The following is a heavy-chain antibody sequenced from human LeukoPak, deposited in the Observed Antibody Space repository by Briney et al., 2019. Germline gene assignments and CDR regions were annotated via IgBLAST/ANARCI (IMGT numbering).Heavy chain of an antibody. D-gene: IGHD3-10*01. CDR2: ISGSGGST. CDR3: AKDPFFGDYYYYYMDV. CDR1: GFTFSSYA. V-gene: IGHV3-23*01. J-gene: IGHJ6*03. Sequence: GGSLRLSCAASGFTFSSYAMSWVRQAPGRGLEWVSAISGSGGSTYYADSVKGRFTISRDNSKNTLYLHMNSLRAEDTAVYYCAKDPFFGDYYYYYMDVWGKGTTVTVSS.